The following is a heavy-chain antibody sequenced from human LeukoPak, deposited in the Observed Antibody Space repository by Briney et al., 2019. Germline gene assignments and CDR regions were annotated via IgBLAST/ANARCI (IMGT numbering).Heavy chain of an antibody. CDR2: IYPGDSDT. J-gene: IGHJ4*02. CDR3: ARSSGGNDYGDYEMDY. V-gene: IGHV5-51*01. CDR1: GYSFTSYW. D-gene: IGHD4-17*01. Sequence: GESLKISCKGSGYSFTSYWIGWVRQMPGKGLEWIGIIYPGDSDTRYSPSFQGQVTISADKSISTAYLQWSSLKASDTAMYYCARSSGGNDYGDYEMDYWGQGTLVTVSS.